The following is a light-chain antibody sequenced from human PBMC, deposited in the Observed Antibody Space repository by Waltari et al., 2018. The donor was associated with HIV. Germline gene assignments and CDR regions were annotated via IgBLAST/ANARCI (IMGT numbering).Light chain of an antibody. CDR3: QSAVSSRAYGV. V-gene: IGLV3-25*03. CDR2: KDT. J-gene: IGLJ3*02. CDR1: AMPNRY. Sequence: SSELTQQPSVSVPPGQTARITRSGDAMPNRYAYWDPQKPGQAPILIIYKDTDRPSGIPVRVAGSTSRTTDTVTMRGGQAEDEADDDCQSAVSSRAYGVFGGGTRLTVL.